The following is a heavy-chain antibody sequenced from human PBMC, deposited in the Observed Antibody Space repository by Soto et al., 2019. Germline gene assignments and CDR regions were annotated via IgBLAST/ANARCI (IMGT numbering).Heavy chain of an antibody. Sequence: PSETLSLTCTVSGGSIANSSSFWARIRRPPGKGLEWIGRIDYRWTLYNNPSLTSPDTQSVDTSKNHFSLKLASVTAADTALSYCSRRAPEGFDLWGQGTLVTVSS. CDR1: GGSIANSSSF. J-gene: IGHJ5*02. CDR3: SRRAPEGFDL. V-gene: IGHV4-39*02. CDR2: IDYRWTL.